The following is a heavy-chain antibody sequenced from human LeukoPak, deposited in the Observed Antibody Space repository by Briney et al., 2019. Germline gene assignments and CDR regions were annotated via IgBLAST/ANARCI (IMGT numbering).Heavy chain of an antibody. CDR1: GFTLSIFA. D-gene: IGHD6-6*01. CDR2: ISGSGGST. CDR3: AKSYRVARPSFDY. J-gene: IGHJ4*02. Sequence: GGSLRLSCAASGFTLSIFAMSWVRQAPGKGLEWISAISGSGGSTNYADSVKGRFTISRDNSKNTLYLQMNSLRAEDTAVYYCAKSYRVARPSFDYWGQGTLVTVPS. V-gene: IGHV3-23*01.